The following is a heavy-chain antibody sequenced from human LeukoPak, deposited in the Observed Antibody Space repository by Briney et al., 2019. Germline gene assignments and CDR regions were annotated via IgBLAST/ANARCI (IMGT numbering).Heavy chain of an antibody. Sequence: SETLSLTCAVYGGSFSGYYWSWIRQPPGKGLEWIGEINHSGSTNYNPSLKSRVTISVDTSKNQFSLKPSSVTAADTAVYYCARRGQWSSSWYFDYWGQGTLVTVSS. CDR3: ARRGQWSSSWYFDY. CDR1: GGSFSGYY. CDR2: INHSGST. V-gene: IGHV4-34*01. J-gene: IGHJ4*02. D-gene: IGHD6-13*01.